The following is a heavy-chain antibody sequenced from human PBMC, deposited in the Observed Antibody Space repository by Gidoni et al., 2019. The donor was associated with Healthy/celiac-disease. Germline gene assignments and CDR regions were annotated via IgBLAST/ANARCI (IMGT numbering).Heavy chain of an antibody. V-gene: IGHV5-10-1*03. D-gene: IGHD6-6*01. Sequence: EVQLVQSGAEVKKPGESLRISCKGSGYSFTSYWISWVRQMPGKGLEWMWRIDPSDSYTNYSPSFQGHVTISADKSISTAYLQWSSLKASDTAMYYCAIDSSSSPPVDYWGQGTLVTVSS. CDR2: IDPSDSYT. J-gene: IGHJ4*02. CDR1: GYSFTSYW. CDR3: AIDSSSSPPVDY.